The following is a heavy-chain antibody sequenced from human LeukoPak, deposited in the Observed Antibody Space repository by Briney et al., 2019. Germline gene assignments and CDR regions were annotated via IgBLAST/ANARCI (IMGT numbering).Heavy chain of an antibody. D-gene: IGHD2-8*01. CDR1: GFTFSSYE. CDR2: ISSSGSTI. CDR3: GGAGWVGVFKF. J-gene: IGHJ6*03. Sequence: GGSLRLSCAASGFTFSSYEMNWVRQAPGKGLEWVSYISSSGSTIYYADSVKGRFTISRENAKTYFNLQMNGRRAEERPVINGGGAGWVGVFKFWGKG. V-gene: IGHV3-48*03.